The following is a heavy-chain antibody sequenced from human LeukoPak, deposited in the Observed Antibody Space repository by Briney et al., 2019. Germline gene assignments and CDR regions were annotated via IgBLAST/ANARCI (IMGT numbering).Heavy chain of an antibody. CDR1: GYTFTSYD. CDR2: MNPNSGNT. V-gene: IGHV1-8*01. Sequence: ASVKVSCKASGYTFTSYDINWVRQATGQGLEWMGWMNPNSGNTGYAQKFQGRVTMTRNTSISTAYMELSSLRSEDTAVYYCARWLQTNYYYYYGMDVWGQGTTVTVSS. D-gene: IGHD5-24*01. CDR3: ARWLQTNYYYYYGMDV. J-gene: IGHJ6*02.